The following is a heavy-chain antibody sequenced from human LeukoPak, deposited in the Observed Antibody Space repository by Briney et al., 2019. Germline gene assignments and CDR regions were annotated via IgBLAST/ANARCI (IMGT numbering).Heavy chain of an antibody. J-gene: IGHJ6*02. D-gene: IGHD3-16*01. CDR1: GFTFSGYS. V-gene: IGHV3-21*06. CDR3: ARDRAPRARIGGMDV. CDR2: ISETSSHT. Sequence: PGGSLRLSCAASGFTFSGYSMNWVRQAPGKGLEWVSYISETSSHTYYAASVKGRFTISRDNAKNSLYLQMNSLRAEDTGIYYCARDRAPRARIGGMDVWGQGTTVIVSS.